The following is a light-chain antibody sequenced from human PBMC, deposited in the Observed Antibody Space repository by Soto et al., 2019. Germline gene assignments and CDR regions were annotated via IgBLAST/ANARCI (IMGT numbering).Light chain of an antibody. CDR1: QGISSY. CDR2: AAS. J-gene: IGKJ4*02. CDR3: QLVDTYPLT. Sequence: DIQLTQSHSFLSASVGDRVTITCRASQGISSYLAWYQQKPGKAPNLLIYAASTLQSGVPSRFRGSGSGAYFTLTISSLQPEDYATYHCQLVDTYPLTFGGGTTVEIK. V-gene: IGKV1-9*01.